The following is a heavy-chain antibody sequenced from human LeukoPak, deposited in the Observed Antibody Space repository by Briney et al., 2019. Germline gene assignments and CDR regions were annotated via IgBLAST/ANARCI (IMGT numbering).Heavy chain of an antibody. D-gene: IGHD3-22*01. Sequence: GESLKISCKGSGYSFTSYWVGWVRQMPGKGLEWMGIIYPGDSDTRYSPSFQGQVTISADKSISTAYLQWSSPKASDTAMYYCARALDDSPGGLNYWGQGTLVTVSS. J-gene: IGHJ4*02. CDR3: ARALDDSPGGLNY. V-gene: IGHV5-51*01. CDR2: IYPGDSDT. CDR1: GYSFTSYW.